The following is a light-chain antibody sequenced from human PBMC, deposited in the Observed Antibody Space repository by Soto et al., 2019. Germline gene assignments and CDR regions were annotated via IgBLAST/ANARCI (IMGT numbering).Light chain of an antibody. J-gene: IGKJ1*01. CDR2: KAF. V-gene: IGKV1-5*03. CDR1: QSISSR. CDR3: QQDNSLWT. Sequence: DIQMTQSPSTLSASVGDRVTITCRASQSISSRLAWYQQKPGKAPKLLIYKAFSLESGVPSRFSGSGSGTEFTLTIRSLQPDDVATYYCQQDNSLWTFGQGTKVEIK.